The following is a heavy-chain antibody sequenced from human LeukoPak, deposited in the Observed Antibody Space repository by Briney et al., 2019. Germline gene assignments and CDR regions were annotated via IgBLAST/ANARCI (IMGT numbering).Heavy chain of an antibody. D-gene: IGHD3-3*01. J-gene: IGHJ6*03. Sequence: SETLSLTCTVSGGSISSSSYYWGWIRQPPGKGLEWIGSIYYSGSTYYNPSLKSRVTISVDTSKNQFSLKLSSVTAADTAVYYCARDRRTNSYYDFWSGTYYYYYYMDVWGKGTTVTVSS. CDR2: IYYSGST. CDR3: ARDRRTNSYYDFWSGTYYYYYYMDV. V-gene: IGHV4-39*07. CDR1: GGSISSSSYY.